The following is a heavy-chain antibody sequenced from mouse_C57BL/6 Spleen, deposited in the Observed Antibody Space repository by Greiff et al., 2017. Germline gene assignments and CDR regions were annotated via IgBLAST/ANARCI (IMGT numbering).Heavy chain of an antibody. Sequence: QVQLQQPGAELVKPGASVKISCKASGYAFSSSWMNWVKQRPGKGLEWIGRIYPGDGDTNYNGKFKGKATLTADKSSSTAYMQLSSLTSEDSAVYFCARQATTVGDYWGQGTTLTVSS. CDR1: GYAFSSSW. J-gene: IGHJ2*01. D-gene: IGHD1-1*01. CDR2: IYPGDGDT. V-gene: IGHV1-82*01. CDR3: ARQATTVGDY.